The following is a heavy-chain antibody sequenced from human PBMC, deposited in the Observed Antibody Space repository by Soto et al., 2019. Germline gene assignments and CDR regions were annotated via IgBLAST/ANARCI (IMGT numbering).Heavy chain of an antibody. CDR3: AKKNPHGDSNKAWLDP. V-gene: IGHV1-69*01. Sequence: QVQLLQSGAELREPGSSVRISCTTSGGTFVSSAFAWVRQAPGGKLEWMGGIIPILRSTKYAEKFLGRLTIRADDSSRTAYLELSSLTFDDTAVYFCAKKNPHGDSNKAWLDPWGQGTLVTVST. D-gene: IGHD2-8*01. CDR1: GGTFVSSA. CDR2: IIPILRST. J-gene: IGHJ5*02.